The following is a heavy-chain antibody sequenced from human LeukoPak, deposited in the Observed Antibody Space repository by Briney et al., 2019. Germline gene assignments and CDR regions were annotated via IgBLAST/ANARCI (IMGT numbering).Heavy chain of an antibody. D-gene: IGHD3-22*01. CDR3: ASGCYYYDSSGYSV. CDR2: IYSGGST. Sequence: GGSLRLSCAASGFTVSINYMSWVRQAPGKGLEWVSVIYSGGSTYYADSVKGRFTISRDNSKNTLYLQMNSLRAEDTAVYYCASGCYYYDSSGYSVWGQGTLVTVSS. V-gene: IGHV3-66*01. J-gene: IGHJ4*02. CDR1: GFTVSINY.